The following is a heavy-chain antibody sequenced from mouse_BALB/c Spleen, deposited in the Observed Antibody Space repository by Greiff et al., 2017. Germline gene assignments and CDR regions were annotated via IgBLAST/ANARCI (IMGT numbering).Heavy chain of an antibody. V-gene: IGHV5-12-2*01. CDR1: GFTFSSYT. J-gene: IGHJ1*01. Sequence: DVMLVESGGGLVQPGGSLKLSCAASGFTFSSYTMSWVRQTPEKRLEWVAYISNGGGSTYYPDTVKGRFTISRDNAKNTLYLQMSSLKSEDTAMYYFARQDGNYFYWYFDVWGAGNTVTVSS. D-gene: IGHD2-1*01. CDR2: ISNGGGST. CDR3: ARQDGNYFYWYFDV.